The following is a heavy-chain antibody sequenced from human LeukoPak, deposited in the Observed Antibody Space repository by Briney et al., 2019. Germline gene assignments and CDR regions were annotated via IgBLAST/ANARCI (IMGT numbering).Heavy chain of an antibody. Sequence: GGSLRLSCEASGFTFSSYSMNWVRKAPGKGLEWVSHISSSSSYIYYADSVKGRFTISRDNAKNSLYLQMNSLRAEDTAVYYCARAGYNWNYRYFDYWGQGTLVTVSS. J-gene: IGHJ4*02. D-gene: IGHD1-7*01. CDR3: ARAGYNWNYRYFDY. CDR1: GFTFSSYS. CDR2: ISSSSSYI. V-gene: IGHV3-21*01.